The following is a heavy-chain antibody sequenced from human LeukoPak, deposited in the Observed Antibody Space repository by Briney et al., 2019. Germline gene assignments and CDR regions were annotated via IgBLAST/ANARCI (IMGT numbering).Heavy chain of an antibody. V-gene: IGHV5-51*01. J-gene: IGHJ5*02. CDR1: GYSFTSYW. CDR2: IYPGDSGT. Sequence: GESLKISCKGSGYSFTSYWIGWVRQMPGKGLEWMGIIYPGDSGTRYSPSFQGQVTISADKSISTAYLQWSSLKASDTAMYYCARRRIAAAGVYYYDSSGYFNWFDPWGQGTLVTVSS. CDR3: ARRRIAAAGVYYYDSSGYFNWFDP. D-gene: IGHD3-22*01.